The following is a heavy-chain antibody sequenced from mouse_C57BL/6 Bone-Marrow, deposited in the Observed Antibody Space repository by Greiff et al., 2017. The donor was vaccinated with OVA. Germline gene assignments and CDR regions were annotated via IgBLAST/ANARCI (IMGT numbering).Heavy chain of an antibody. D-gene: IGHD1-1*01. CDR1: GYAFSSSW. V-gene: IGHV1-82*01. CDR3: ARSRYYGSSSWFAY. CDR2: IYPGDGDT. J-gene: IGHJ3*01. Sequence: VQRVESGPELVKPGASVKISCKASGYAFSSSWMNWVKQRPGKGLEWIGRIYPGDGDTNYNGKFKGKATLTADKSSSTAYMQLSSLTSEDSAVYFCARSRYYGSSSWFAYWGQGTLVTVSA.